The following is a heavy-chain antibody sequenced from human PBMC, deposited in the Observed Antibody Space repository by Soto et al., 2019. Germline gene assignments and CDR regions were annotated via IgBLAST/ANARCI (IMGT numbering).Heavy chain of an antibody. CDR1: GGTFSSYA. Sequence: QVQLVQSGAEVKKPGSSVKVSCKASGGTFSSYAISWVRQAPGQGLEWMGGIIPIFGTANYAQKFRGRVTITADESTSTAYMELSSLRSEDTAVYYCASLTPYYDILTGYYRNRNYYYGMDVWGQGTTVTVSS. V-gene: IGHV1-69*01. D-gene: IGHD3-9*01. CDR3: ASLTPYYDILTGYYRNRNYYYGMDV. J-gene: IGHJ6*02. CDR2: IIPIFGTA.